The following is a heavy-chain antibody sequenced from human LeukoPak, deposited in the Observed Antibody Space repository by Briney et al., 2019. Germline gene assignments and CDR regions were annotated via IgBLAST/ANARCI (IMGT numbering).Heavy chain of an antibody. Sequence: GGSLRLSCAASGFSFSSYNMNWVRQAPGKGLQWVSAISSRGSYIYYADSVKGRFTISRDNAKNSLFLQMNSLRAEDTAIYYCAGDWTGYQYYFDSWGQGTLVTVSS. CDR2: ISSRGSYI. V-gene: IGHV3-21*04. CDR1: GFSFSSYN. D-gene: IGHD3/OR15-3a*01. J-gene: IGHJ4*02. CDR3: AGDWTGYQYYFDS.